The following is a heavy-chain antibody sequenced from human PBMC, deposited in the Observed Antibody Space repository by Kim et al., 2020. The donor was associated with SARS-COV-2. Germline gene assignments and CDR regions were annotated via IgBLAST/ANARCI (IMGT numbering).Heavy chain of an antibody. CDR3: ALIGQDFDP. V-gene: IGHV3-30*03. D-gene: IGHD2-15*01. CDR1: GFTFSSYG. CDR2: ISYDGSNK. Sequence: GGSLRLSCAASGFTFSSYGMHWVRQAPGKGLEWVVVISYDGSNKYYADSVKGRFTISRDNSKNTLYLQMNSLRAEDTAVYYCALIGQDFDPWGQGTLVTV. J-gene: IGHJ5*02.